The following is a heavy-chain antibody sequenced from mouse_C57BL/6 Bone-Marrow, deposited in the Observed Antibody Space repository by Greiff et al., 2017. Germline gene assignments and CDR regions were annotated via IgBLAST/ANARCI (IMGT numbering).Heavy chain of an antibody. CDR3: AIDYDGGAWFAY. CDR2: INPGSGGT. Sequence: QVHVKQSGAELVRPGTSVKVSCKASGYAFTNYLIEWVKQRPGQGLEWIGVINPGSGGTNYNEKFKGKATLTADKSSSTAYMQLSSLTSEDSAVYFCAIDYDGGAWFAYWGQGTLVTVSA. V-gene: IGHV1-54*01. CDR1: GYAFTNYL. D-gene: IGHD2-4*01. J-gene: IGHJ3*01.